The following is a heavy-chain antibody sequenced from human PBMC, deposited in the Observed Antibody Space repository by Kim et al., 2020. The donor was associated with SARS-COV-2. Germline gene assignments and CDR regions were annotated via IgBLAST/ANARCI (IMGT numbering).Heavy chain of an antibody. V-gene: IGHV3-11*01. CDR2: ISRSGDPV. CDR3: ARGWNAPIF. D-gene: IGHD1-1*01. CDR1: GFTFSDYY. J-gene: IGHJ4*02. Sequence: GGSLRLSCAASGFTFSDYYMSWIRQTPGRGLEWVSSISRSGDPVYNADSVKGRFTISRDNAENSLYLQMNSLRAEDTAVYYCARGWNAPIFWGQGTLVTVSS.